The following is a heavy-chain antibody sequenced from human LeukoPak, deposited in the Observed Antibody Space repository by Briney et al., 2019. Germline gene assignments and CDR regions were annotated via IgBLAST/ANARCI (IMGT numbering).Heavy chain of an antibody. CDR1: GGSISSYY. J-gene: IGHJ4*02. Sequence: SETLSLTCTVSGGSISSYYWSWIRQPAGKGLEWIGHIYYTGTTYYNPSLKSRVTMSMDSSKNQFSLNLFSVTAADTAVYYCARDLGPAYGESGDFDYWGQGTLVTVSS. D-gene: IGHD4-17*01. V-gene: IGHV4-4*07. CDR2: IYYTGTT. CDR3: ARDLGPAYGESGDFDY.